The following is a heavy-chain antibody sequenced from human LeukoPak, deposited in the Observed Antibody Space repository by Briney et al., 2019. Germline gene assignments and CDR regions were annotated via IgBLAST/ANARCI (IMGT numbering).Heavy chain of an antibody. CDR2: ISGSGGST. Sequence: GGSLRLSCAASGLTFSSYAMSWVRQAPGKGLEWVSAISGSGGSTYYADSVKGRFTISRDNSKNTLYLQMKSLSAEDTAVYYCAKVKADYYGSGTYYNGMDVWGQGTTVTVSS. D-gene: IGHD3-10*01. CDR3: AKVKADYYGSGTYYNGMDV. CDR1: GLTFSSYA. V-gene: IGHV3-23*01. J-gene: IGHJ6*02.